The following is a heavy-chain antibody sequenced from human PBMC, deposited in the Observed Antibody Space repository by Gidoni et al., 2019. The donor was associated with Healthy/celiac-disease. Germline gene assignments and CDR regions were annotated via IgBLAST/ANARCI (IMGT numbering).Heavy chain of an antibody. CDR2: IYYSGST. J-gene: IGHJ6*02. D-gene: IGHD6-13*01. CDR3: ARADPYSSSWSTRYYYYYGMDV. V-gene: IGHV4-59*13. Sequence: GKGLEWIGYIYYSGSTNYNPSLKSRVTISVDTSKNQFSLKLSSVTAADTAVYYCARADPYSSSWSTRYYYYYGMDVWGQGTTVTVSS.